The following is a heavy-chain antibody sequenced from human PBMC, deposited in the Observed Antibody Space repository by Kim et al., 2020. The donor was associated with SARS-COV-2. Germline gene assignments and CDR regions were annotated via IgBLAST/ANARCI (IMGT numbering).Heavy chain of an antibody. J-gene: IGHJ5*02. D-gene: IGHD6-19*01. CDR3: ARDQSEAGTGSYNWFDP. Sequence: LKSRVTISVDTSKNQFSLKLSAVTAADTAVYYCARDQSEAGTGSYNWFDPWGQGTLVTVSS. V-gene: IGHV4-30-2*04.